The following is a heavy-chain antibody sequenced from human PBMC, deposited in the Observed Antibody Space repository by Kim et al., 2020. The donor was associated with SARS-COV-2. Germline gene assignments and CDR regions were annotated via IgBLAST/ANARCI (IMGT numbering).Heavy chain of an antibody. CDR1: GGSISSGGYY. CDR2: IYYSGST. Sequence: SETLSLTCTVSGGSISSGGYYWSWIRQHPGKGLEWIGYIYYSGSTYYNPSLKSRVTISVDTSKNQFSLKLSSVTAADTAVYYCARSDSSGSFDYWGQGTLVTVSS. CDR3: ARSDSSGSFDY. D-gene: IGHD3-22*01. V-gene: IGHV4-31*03. J-gene: IGHJ4*02.